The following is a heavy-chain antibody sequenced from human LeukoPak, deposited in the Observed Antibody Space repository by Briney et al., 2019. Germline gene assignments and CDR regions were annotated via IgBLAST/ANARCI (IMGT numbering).Heavy chain of an antibody. CDR1: GGSITNYY. CDR3: AGGRWLQLPYL. Sequence: SETLSLTCTVSGGSITNYYWSWIRQPPGKGLEWIGYIYYSGSTEYNPSLKSRVTISVDTSKNQFSLNLSSVIAADTAVYFCAGGRWLQLPYLWGQGTLVTVSS. V-gene: IGHV4-59*01. CDR2: IYYSGST. J-gene: IGHJ4*02. D-gene: IGHD5-24*01.